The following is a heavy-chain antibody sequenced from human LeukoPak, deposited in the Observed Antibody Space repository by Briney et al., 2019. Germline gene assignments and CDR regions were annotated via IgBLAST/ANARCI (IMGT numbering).Heavy chain of an antibody. D-gene: IGHD5-18*01. CDR1: GFTFGSHW. CDR3: ARDQTAPGLLFDY. CDR2: INQGGSQT. Sequence: GGSLRLSCGTSGFTFGSHWMVWVRQAPGNGLEWVATINQGGSQTDYVDSAKGRFTTSRDNAKNSLYLQMNSLRAEDTAVYYCARDQTAPGLLFDYWGQGTLVTVSS. J-gene: IGHJ4*02. V-gene: IGHV3-7*04.